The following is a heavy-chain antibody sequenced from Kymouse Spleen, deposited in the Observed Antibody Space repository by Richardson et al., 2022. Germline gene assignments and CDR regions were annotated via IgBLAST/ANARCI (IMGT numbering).Heavy chain of an antibody. CDR2: IWYDGSNK. CDR1: GFTFSSYG. CDR3: ARGRYNWNPFDY. Sequence: QVQLVESGGGVVQPGRSLRLSCAASGFTFSSYGMHWVRQAPGKGLEWVAVIWYDGSNKYYADSVKGRFTISRDNSKNTLYLQMNSLRAEDTAVYYCARGRYNWNPFDYWGQGTLVTVSS. V-gene: IGHV3-33*01. D-gene: IGHD1-20*01,IGHD1-7*01. J-gene: IGHJ4*02.